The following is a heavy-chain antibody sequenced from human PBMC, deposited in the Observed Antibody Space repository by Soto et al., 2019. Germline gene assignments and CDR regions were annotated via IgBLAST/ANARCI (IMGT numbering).Heavy chain of an antibody. CDR1: GFSFSSFA. J-gene: IGHJ4*02. CDR3: AKGADFGDFVGGGYFDY. D-gene: IGHD4-17*01. CDR2: IRGSGLKT. V-gene: IGHV3-23*01. Sequence: EVQLLEAGGGLVQPGGSLRLSCGASGFSFSSFAVSWFRQAPGKGLEWVSFIRGSGLKTNYADSVKGRFTISRDNSKEKVYLKMSRLRAEDTAVYYCAKGADFGDFVGGGYFDYWCQVTLVTVSS.